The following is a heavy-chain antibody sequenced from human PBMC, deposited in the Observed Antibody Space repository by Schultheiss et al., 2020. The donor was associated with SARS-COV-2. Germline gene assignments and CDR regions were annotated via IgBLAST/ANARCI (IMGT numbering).Heavy chain of an antibody. Sequence: GGSLRLSCAASGFTVSSNYMSWVRQAPGEGLEWVSSISGRSDYTYYADSVKGRFTISRDNSKNSLYLQMNSLRTEDTAVYYCAKGIEDSSSWYEQVKINWFDPWGQGTLVTVSS. CDR3: AKGIEDSSSWYEQVKINWFDP. D-gene: IGHD6-13*01. CDR2: ISGRSDYT. J-gene: IGHJ5*02. CDR1: GFTVSSNY. V-gene: IGHV3-21*04.